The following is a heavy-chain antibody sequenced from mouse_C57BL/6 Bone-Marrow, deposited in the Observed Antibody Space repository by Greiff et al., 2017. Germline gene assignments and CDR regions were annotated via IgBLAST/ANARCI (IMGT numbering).Heavy chain of an antibody. CDR3: ARDIELRTGFDY. V-gene: IGHV7-3*01. J-gene: IGHJ2*01. Sequence: EVQGVESGGGLVQPGGSLSLSCAASGFTFTDYYMSWVRQPPGKALEWLGFIRNKANGYTTEYSASVKGRFTISRDNSQSILYLQMNARRAEDSATYYCARDIELRTGFDYWGQGTTRTVSS. CDR1: GFTFTDYY. CDR2: IRNKANGYTT. D-gene: IGHD3-1*01.